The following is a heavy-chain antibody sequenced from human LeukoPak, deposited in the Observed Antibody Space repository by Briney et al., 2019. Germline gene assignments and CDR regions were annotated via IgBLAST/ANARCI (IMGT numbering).Heavy chain of an antibody. D-gene: IGHD3-10*01. J-gene: IGHJ4*02. CDR3: ARAQVWFGEWDYFDH. V-gene: IGHV3-21*06. CDR1: GFTFNTYS. CDR2: IDSSGGYM. Sequence: GGSLRLSCEASGFTFNTYSMNWARQAPGKGLEWVSSIDSSGGYMFYADSVKGRFIISRDNAKDSLYLQMNSLRVEDTAVYYCARAQVWFGEWDYFDHWGQGTLVIVSS.